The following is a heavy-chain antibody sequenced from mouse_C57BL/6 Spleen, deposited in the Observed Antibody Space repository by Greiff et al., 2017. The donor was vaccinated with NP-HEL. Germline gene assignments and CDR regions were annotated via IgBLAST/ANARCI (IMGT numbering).Heavy chain of an antibody. Sequence: QVQLQQSGPELVKPGASVKISCKASGYAFSSSWMNWVKQRPGQGLEWIGRIYPGDGDTNYNGKFKGKATLTADKSSSTAYMQLSSLTSEDSAVSFCARDRAGYPVRCVHRGEGSLGTVSA. CDR3: ARDRAGYPVRCVH. CDR2: IYPGDGDT. D-gene: IGHD3-1*01. CDR1: GYAFSSSW. J-gene: IGHJ3*01. V-gene: IGHV1-82*01.